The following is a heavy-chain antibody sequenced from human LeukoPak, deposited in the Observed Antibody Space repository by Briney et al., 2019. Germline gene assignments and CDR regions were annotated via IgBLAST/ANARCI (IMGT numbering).Heavy chain of an antibody. CDR2: ISSSSSYI. CDR1: GFTFGTYS. Sequence: GGSLRLSCAASGFTFGTYSMNWVRQAPGKGLEWVSSISSSSSYIYYADSVKGRFTISRDNAKNSLYLQMNSLRAEDTAVYYCARTVVSPAEDYMDVWGKGTTVTVSS. J-gene: IGHJ6*03. D-gene: IGHD2-15*01. CDR3: ARTVVSPAEDYMDV. V-gene: IGHV3-21*01.